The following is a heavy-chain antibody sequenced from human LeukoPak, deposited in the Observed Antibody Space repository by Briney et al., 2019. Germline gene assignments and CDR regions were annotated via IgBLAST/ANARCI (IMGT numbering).Heavy chain of an antibody. V-gene: IGHV3-33*01. CDR1: GFTFRNYG. CDR3: ARDIDTSSYLSFFDP. D-gene: IGHD3-22*01. CDR2: IWSDGSKD. J-gene: IGHJ5*02. Sequence: PGGSLRLSCATSGFTFRNYGMHWVRQAPGKGLEWVAVIWSDGSKDYYGDSVKGRFTISKDNSKNTVYLQMNNLRAEDTAVYYCARDIDTSSYLSFFDPWGQGTLVIVSS.